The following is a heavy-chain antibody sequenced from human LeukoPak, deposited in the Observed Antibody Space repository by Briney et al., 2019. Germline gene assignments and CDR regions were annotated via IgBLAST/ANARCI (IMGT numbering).Heavy chain of an antibody. J-gene: IGHJ4*02. V-gene: IGHV3-21*01. CDR3: ARDWGFAI. CDR2: ISSSSSYV. D-gene: IGHD3-16*01. Sequence: PGGSLRLSCAASGFTFSSYSMNWVRQAPGKGLEGVSSISSSSSYVYYADSVKGLFTISRDNAKNSLYLQMNSLRAEDTAVYYCARDWGFAIWGQGALVTDSS. CDR1: GFTFSSYS.